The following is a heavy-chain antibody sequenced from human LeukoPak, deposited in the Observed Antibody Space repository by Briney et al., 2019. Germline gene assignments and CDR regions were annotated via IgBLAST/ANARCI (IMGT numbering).Heavy chain of an antibody. D-gene: IGHD3-10*01. CDR1: GFTFSSYG. V-gene: IGHV3-30*18. Sequence: GGSLRLSCAASGFTFSSYGMHWVRQAPGKGLEWVAVISYDGSNKYYADSVKGRFTISRDNSKNTLYLQMNSLRAEDTAVYYCAKDYPMVREYYFDYWGQGTPVTVSS. J-gene: IGHJ4*02. CDR3: AKDYPMVREYYFDY. CDR2: ISYDGSNK.